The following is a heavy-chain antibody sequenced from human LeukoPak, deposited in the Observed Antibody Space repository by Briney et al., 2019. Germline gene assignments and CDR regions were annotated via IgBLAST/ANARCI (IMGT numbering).Heavy chain of an antibody. Sequence: GESLKISCKGSGYSFTSYYMHWVRQAPGQGLEWMGTLNPSGGSPSYAQKFQGRVTMTRDMSTSTVYMELSSLRSEDTAVYYCARAGSRLFGVLIPLSFDYWGQGTLVTVSS. CDR2: LNPSGGSP. J-gene: IGHJ4*02. CDR1: GYSFTSYY. CDR3: ARAGSRLFGVLIPLSFDY. D-gene: IGHD3-3*01. V-gene: IGHV1-46*01.